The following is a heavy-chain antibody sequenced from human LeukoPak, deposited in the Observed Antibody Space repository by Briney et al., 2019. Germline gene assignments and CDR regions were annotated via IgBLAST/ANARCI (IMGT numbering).Heavy chain of an antibody. CDR2: INQSGIT. J-gene: IGHJ4*02. V-gene: IGHV4-34*01. D-gene: IGHD3-10*01. CDR3: ARGGTFGEPFSRS. Sequence: SETLSLTCAAYGGSFSGFYWTWIRQPPGKGLEWIGEINQSGITNYNPSLKSRITISADTSKKQFSVKVNSVTAADTAMYYCARGGTFGEPFSRSWGQGTLVTVSS. CDR1: GGSFSGFY.